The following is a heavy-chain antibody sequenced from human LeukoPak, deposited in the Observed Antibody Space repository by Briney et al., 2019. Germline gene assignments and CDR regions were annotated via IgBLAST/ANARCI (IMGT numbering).Heavy chain of an antibody. D-gene: IGHD3-22*01. Sequence: GGSLRLSCAASGFTFSAFAMSWVRQAPGKGLEWVSTTSGSGGRTYYADSVKGQFTISRDNSKNTLYLQMNSLRAEDTAVYYCAKEDYYDHSGYSDLEYWGQGTLVTVSS. CDR3: AKEDYYDHSGYSDLEY. J-gene: IGHJ4*02. CDR1: GFTFSAFA. V-gene: IGHV3-23*01. CDR2: TSGSGGRT.